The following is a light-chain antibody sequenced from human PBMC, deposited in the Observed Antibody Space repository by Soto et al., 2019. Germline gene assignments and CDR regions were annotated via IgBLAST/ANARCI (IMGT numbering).Light chain of an antibody. Sequence: ETVMTQSPATLSVSPGGRATLSCRASQSISDTLAWYQQKPGQAPRLLIHGASTRATGFPARFSGSGSGTAFPLTISSLQSEDFAVYYCQQYNNWPWTFGPGTKVEIK. CDR1: QSISDT. CDR3: QQYNNWPWT. J-gene: IGKJ1*01. CDR2: GAS. V-gene: IGKV3-15*01.